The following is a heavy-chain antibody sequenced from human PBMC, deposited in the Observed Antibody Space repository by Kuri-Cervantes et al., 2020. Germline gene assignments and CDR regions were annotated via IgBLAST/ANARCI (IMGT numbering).Heavy chain of an antibody. CDR3: ARDQLTTVTTDYYYYGMDV. Sequence: ASVKVSCKASGYTFTSYDINWVRQATGQGLEWMGWMNPNSGNTGYAQKFQGRVTMTRNTSISTAYMELSSLRSDDTAVYYCARDQLTTVTTDYYYYGMDVRGQGTTVTVSS. CDR2: MNPNSGNT. CDR1: GYTFTSYD. V-gene: IGHV1-8*01. D-gene: IGHD4-17*01. J-gene: IGHJ6*02.